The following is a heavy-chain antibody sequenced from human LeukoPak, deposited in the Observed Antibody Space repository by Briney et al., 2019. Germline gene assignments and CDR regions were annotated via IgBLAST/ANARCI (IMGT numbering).Heavy chain of an antibody. Sequence: GGSLRLSCAASGFTFSSYGMHWVRQAPGKGLEWVAVISYDGSNKYYADSVKGRFTISRDNSKNTLYLQMNSLRAEDTAVYYCAKDSGSYYFDYWGQGTLVTVSS. CDR2: ISYDGSNK. CDR1: GFTFSSYG. V-gene: IGHV3-30*18. D-gene: IGHD1-26*01. J-gene: IGHJ4*02. CDR3: AKDSGSYYFDY.